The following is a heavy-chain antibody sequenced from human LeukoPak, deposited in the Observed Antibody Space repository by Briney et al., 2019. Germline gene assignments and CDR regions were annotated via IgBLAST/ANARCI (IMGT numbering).Heavy chain of an antibody. CDR1: GYTSTSYG. D-gene: IGHD3-10*01. Sequence: ASVKVSCKASGYTSTSYGISWVRQAPGQGLEWMGWISAYNGNTNYAQKLQGRVTMTTDTSTTTAYMELRSLRSDDTAVYYCARDVIGSGSLRFDPWGQGTLVTVS. CDR2: ISAYNGNT. V-gene: IGHV1-18*01. CDR3: ARDVIGSGSLRFDP. J-gene: IGHJ5*02.